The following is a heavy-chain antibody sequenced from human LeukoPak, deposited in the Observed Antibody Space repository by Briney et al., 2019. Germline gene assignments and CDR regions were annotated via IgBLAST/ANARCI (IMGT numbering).Heavy chain of an antibody. CDR3: ARPSGYSGYDY. V-gene: IGHV3-20*04. D-gene: IGHD5-12*01. Sequence: GGSLRLSCAASGFTFDDYGMSWVRHAPGKGLEWVSGINWNGGSTGYADSVKGRFTISRDNAKNSLYLQMNSLTAEDTALYYCARPSGYSGYDYRGPGILVTVSS. J-gene: IGHJ4*02. CDR1: GFTFDDYG. CDR2: INWNGGST.